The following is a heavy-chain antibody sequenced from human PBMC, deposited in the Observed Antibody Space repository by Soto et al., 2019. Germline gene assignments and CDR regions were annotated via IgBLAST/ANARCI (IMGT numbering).Heavy chain of an antibody. D-gene: IGHD6-13*01. CDR3: TRHTRFPGEQQWKDASDI. V-gene: IGHV3-73*01. Sequence: GGSLRLSCAASGFTFSGSAMHWVRQASGKGLEWVGRIRSKANSYATAYAASVKGRFTISRDDSKNTAYLQMNSLKTEDTAVYYCTRHTRFPGEQQWKDASDIWGQGTMVTVSS. CDR2: IRSKANSYAT. CDR1: GFTFSGSA. J-gene: IGHJ3*02.